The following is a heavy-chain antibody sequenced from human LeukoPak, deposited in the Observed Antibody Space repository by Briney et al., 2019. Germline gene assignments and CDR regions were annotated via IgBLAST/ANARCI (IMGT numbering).Heavy chain of an antibody. D-gene: IGHD2-2*01. V-gene: IGHV3-23*01. CDR2: IIGGGGST. CDR3: AHGAMYQLDY. J-gene: IGHJ4*02. CDR1: GFPFSSHG. Sequence: GGSLRLSCAASGFPFSSHGMSWVRQAPGKGLEWVSGIIGGGGSTYYADSVKGRFTISGDNSRNTLFLQMNSLRAEDTAVYYCAHGAMYQLDYWGQGTLVNVSS.